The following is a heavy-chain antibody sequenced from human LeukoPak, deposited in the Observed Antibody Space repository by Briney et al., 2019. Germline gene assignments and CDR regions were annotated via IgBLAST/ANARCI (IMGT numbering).Heavy chain of an antibody. Sequence: ASVKVSCKASGYTFTSYYMHWVRQAPGQGLEWMGWISAYNGNTNYAQKLQGRVTMTTDTSTSTAYMELRSLRSDDTAVYYCARDPDQIVGVNWGQGTLVTVSS. CDR1: GYTFTSYY. D-gene: IGHD1-26*01. J-gene: IGHJ4*02. V-gene: IGHV1-18*04. CDR3: ARDPDQIVGVN. CDR2: ISAYNGNT.